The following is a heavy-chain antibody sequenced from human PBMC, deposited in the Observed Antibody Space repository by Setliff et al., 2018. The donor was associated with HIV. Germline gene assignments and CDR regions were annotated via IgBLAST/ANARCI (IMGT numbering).Heavy chain of an antibody. CDR2: IIPIFDTT. J-gene: IGHJ6*02. V-gene: IGHV1-69*13. CDR3: AREKGKVDSSMVLYYYYGMDV. CDR1: GDTFSNYA. Sequence: SVKVSCKASGDTFSNYAISWVRQAPGQGLEWMGGIIPIFDTTNYAQSFQGRVTITADESTNTVYMELRSLRSEDTAVYYCAREKGKVDSSMVLYYYYGMDVWGQGTTVTVSS. D-gene: IGHD5-18*01.